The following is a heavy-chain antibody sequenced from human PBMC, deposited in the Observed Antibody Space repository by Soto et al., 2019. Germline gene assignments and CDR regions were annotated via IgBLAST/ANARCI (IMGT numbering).Heavy chain of an antibody. Sequence: QLQLQESGPGLVTPSETLSLTCIVSGASITSSSYYWGLIRQPPGKGLEWIGIISYSGSPYYTPSLRSRVTISVDTSKTQFSLKLSYVTAADTAVYYFARLVDTAMFAWGQGTMVTVSS. J-gene: IGHJ1*01. D-gene: IGHD5-18*01. V-gene: IGHV4-39*01. CDR1: GASITSSSYY. CDR3: ARLVDTAMFA. CDR2: ISYSGSP.